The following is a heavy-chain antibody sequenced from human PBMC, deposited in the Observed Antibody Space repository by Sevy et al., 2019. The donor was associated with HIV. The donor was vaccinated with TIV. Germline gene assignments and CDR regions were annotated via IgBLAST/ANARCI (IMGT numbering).Heavy chain of an antibody. Sequence: GGSLRLSCAASGFTFSSYGMHWVRQAPGKGLEWVAVISYDGSNKYYADSVKGRFTISRDNSKNTLYLQMNSLRAEDTAVYYCSKDADHITMVRGVIPASRGLPYDMDVWGQGTTVTVSS. CDR2: ISYDGSNK. D-gene: IGHD3-10*01. J-gene: IGHJ6*02. CDR3: SKDADHITMVRGVIPASRGLPYDMDV. CDR1: GFTFSSYG. V-gene: IGHV3-30*18.